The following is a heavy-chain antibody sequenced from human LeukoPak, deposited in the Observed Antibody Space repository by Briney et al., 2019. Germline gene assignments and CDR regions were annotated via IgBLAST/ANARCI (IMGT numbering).Heavy chain of an antibody. V-gene: IGHV4-39*01. D-gene: IGHD6-13*01. CDR1: GGSISSSSYY. J-gene: IGHJ4*02. CDR3: ARQSAAAAVFF. Sequence: KSSETLSLTCTVSGGSISSSSYYRGWIRQPPGKGLEWIGSIYYSGSTYYNPSLKSRVTISVDTSKNQFSLKLSSVTAADTAVYYCARQSAAAAVFFWGQGTLVTVSS. CDR2: IYYSGST.